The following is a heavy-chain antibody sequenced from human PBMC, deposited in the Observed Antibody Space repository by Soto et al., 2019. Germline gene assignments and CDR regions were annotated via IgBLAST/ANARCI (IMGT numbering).Heavy chain of an antibody. V-gene: IGHV1-2*02. CDR3: ARDLAGLELRGCVGLGKYYYYGMDV. J-gene: IGHJ6*02. CDR2: INPNSGGT. Sequence: ASVKVSCKASGYTFTGYYMHWVRRAPGQGLEWMGWINPNSGGTNYAQKFQGRVTMTRDTSISTAYMELSRLRSDDTAVYYCARDLAGLELRGCVGLGKYYYYGMDVWGQGTTVTVSS. CDR1: GYTFTGYY. D-gene: IGHD1-7*01.